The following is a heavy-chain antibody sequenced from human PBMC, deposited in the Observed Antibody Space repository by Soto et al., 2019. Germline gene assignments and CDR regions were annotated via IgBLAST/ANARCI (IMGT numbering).Heavy chain of an antibody. CDR2: IYYSGNT. CDR1: GGSVSSGSYY. J-gene: IGHJ4*02. V-gene: IGHV4-61*01. D-gene: IGHD1-26*01. Sequence: QVQLQESGPGLVKPSETLSLTCTVSGGSVSSGSYYWSWIRQPPGKGLEWIGYIYYSGNTNYNPSLKSRVTISVDTSKNQFSLKLSSVTAADTAVYYCARALGGSYYPGHFDYWGQGTLVTVSS. CDR3: ARALGGSYYPGHFDY.